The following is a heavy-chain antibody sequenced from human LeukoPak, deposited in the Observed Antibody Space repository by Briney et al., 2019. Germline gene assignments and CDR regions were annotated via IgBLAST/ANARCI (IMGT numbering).Heavy chain of an antibody. Sequence: SETLSLTCTVSGGSISSYYWSWIRQPPGKGLEWIGYIYYSGSTNYNPSLKSRVTISVDTSKNQFSLKLSSVTAADTAVHYCARRNYDILTGYLNPYWYFDLWGRGTLVTVSS. CDR3: ARRNYDILTGYLNPYWYFDL. V-gene: IGHV4-59*08. D-gene: IGHD3-9*01. J-gene: IGHJ2*01. CDR2: IYYSGST. CDR1: GGSISSYY.